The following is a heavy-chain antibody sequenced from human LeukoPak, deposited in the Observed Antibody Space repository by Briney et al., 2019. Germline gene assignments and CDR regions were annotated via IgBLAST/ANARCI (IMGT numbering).Heavy chain of an antibody. V-gene: IGHV3-23*01. J-gene: IGHJ4*02. CDR2: LSGSGDTT. CDR1: GFIFNSYG. CDR3: AKGQELDDGVFDS. Sequence: PGGSLRLSCAASGFIFNSYGMSWVRQAPGKGLEWVSALSGSGDTTYYADSVKGRFTISRDNSKNTPYLELNSLRGEDTATFYCAKGQELDDGVFDSWGQGTMVTVSS. D-gene: IGHD1-1*01.